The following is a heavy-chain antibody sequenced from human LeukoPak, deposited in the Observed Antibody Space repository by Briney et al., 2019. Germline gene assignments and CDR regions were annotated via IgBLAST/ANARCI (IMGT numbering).Heavy chain of an antibody. Sequence: PGRSLRLSCAASGFAFDDYAMHWVRHAPGKGLEWVSGISWNSGSIGYADSVKGRFTISRDNAKNSLYLQMNSLRAEDTALYYCAKSQRAAAGTLDVWGQGTTVTVSS. CDR2: ISWNSGSI. CDR1: GFAFDDYA. V-gene: IGHV3-9*01. J-gene: IGHJ6*02. D-gene: IGHD6-13*01. CDR3: AKSQRAAAGTLDV.